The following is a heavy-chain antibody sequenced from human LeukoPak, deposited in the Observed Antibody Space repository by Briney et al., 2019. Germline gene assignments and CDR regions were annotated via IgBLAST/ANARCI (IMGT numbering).Heavy chain of an antibody. V-gene: IGHV4-59*01. Sequence: SETLSLTCTVSGGSISSYYWSWIRQPPGKGLEWIGYIYYSGSINYNPSHKSRVTISVDTSKNQFSLKLSSVTAADTAVYYCAREQDAFDIWGQGTMVTVSS. CDR3: AREQDAFDI. J-gene: IGHJ3*02. CDR1: GGSISSYY. CDR2: IYYSGSI.